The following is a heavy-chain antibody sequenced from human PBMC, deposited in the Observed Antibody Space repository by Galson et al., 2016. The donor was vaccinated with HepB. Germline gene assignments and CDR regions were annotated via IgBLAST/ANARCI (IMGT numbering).Heavy chain of an antibody. D-gene: IGHD3-10*01. CDR2: IVVRSGNT. V-gene: IGHV1-58*01. Sequence: SVKVSCKASGFTFANSAVQWVRQTRGQRLEWIGWIVVRSGNTNYAQNFQERVTITRDMSTSTAYMELSSLRSEDTAVYYCAAGYYYGSGSPPGMDVWGQGTSVTVSS. CDR3: AAGYYYGSGSPPGMDV. CDR1: GFTFANSA. J-gene: IGHJ6*02.